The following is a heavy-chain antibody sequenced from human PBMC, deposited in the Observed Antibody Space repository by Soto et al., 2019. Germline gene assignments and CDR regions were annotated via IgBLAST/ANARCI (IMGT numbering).Heavy chain of an antibody. D-gene: IGHD6-6*01. CDR1: GGTFSSYT. Sequence: QVQLVQSGAEVKKPGSSVKVSCKASGGTFSSYTISWVRQAPGQGLEWMGRIIPILGIANYAQKFQGRVTITADKSTSTAYMELSSLRSEDTAVYYCARHKGKQLGNWFDPWGQGTLVTVSS. CDR3: ARHKGKQLGNWFDP. J-gene: IGHJ5*02. CDR2: IIPILGIA. V-gene: IGHV1-69*02.